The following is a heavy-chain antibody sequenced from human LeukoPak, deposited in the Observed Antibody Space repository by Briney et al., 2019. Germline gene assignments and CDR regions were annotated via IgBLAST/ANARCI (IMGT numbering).Heavy chain of an antibody. J-gene: IGHJ4*02. V-gene: IGHV4-59*12. CDR2: IYYSGST. Sequence: PSETLSLTCTVSGGSISSYYWSWIRQPPGKGLEWIGYIYYSGSTNYNPSLKSRVTISVDTSKNQFSLKLSSVTAADTAVYYCAREHYDILTGYGGLHYWGQGTLVTVSS. CDR1: GGSISSYY. D-gene: IGHD3-9*01. CDR3: AREHYDILTGYGGLHY.